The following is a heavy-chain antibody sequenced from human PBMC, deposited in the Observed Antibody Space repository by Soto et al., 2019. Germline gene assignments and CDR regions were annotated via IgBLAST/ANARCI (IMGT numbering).Heavy chain of an antibody. CDR1: GGSVSSVGYY. CDR2: ITYSVNT. J-gene: IGHJ4*02. Sequence: SETRSLTCTVSGGSVSSVGYYWSWILQHPGKGLEWIGYITYSVNTYYNPSLESRVTMSADTSKNHFSLKLSSVTAADTAVYFCVRGGSCTNGVCSVFHYWGQGNMVTVFS. V-gene: IGHV4-31*03. D-gene: IGHD2-8*01. CDR3: VRGGSCTNGVCSVFHY.